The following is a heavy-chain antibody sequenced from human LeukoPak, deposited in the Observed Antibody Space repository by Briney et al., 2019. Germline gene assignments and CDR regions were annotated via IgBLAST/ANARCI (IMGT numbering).Heavy chain of an antibody. CDR2: LKSKTDGGTT. J-gene: IGHJ4*02. V-gene: IGHV3-15*01. Sequence: GGSLSLSCAASGFSFSGYWMHWVRQAPGQGLEWVGRLKSKTDGGTTDYAAPVKGRFTISRDDSKNTLYLQMNSLKGEDTAMYYCATWIAVAGTGSDCWGQGPLVSV. CDR3: ATWIAVAGTGSDC. D-gene: IGHD6-13*01. CDR1: GFSFSGYW.